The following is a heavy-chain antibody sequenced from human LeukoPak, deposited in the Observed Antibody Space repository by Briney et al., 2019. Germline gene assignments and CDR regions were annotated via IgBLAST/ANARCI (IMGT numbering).Heavy chain of an antibody. CDR1: GFTFSSYS. CDR3: ARDRLGYCSSTRCPLDY. J-gene: IGHJ4*02. CDR2: ISSSSSYI. D-gene: IGHD2-2*01. Sequence: GGSLRLSCAASGFTFSSYSMNWVRQAPGKGLEWVSSISSSSSYIYYADSVKGRFTISRDNAKNSLYLQMNSLRAEDTAVYYCARDRLGYCSSTRCPLDYWGQGTLVTVSS. V-gene: IGHV3-21*01.